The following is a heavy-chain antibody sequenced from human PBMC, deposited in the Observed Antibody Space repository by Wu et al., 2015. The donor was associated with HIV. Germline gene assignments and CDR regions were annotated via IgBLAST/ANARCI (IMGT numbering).Heavy chain of an antibody. D-gene: IGHD2-15*01. CDR2: TNVNTGGT. V-gene: IGHV1-2*02. CDR3: TRDELFRVDDAFDM. J-gene: IGHJ3*02. Sequence: VHLVQSGAEVKKPGASVKVSCKASGYTFTDYFVHWVRQAPGQNFEWMGWTNVNTGGTNYAPKFQGRVTMTRDTSISTAYIELSGLTSDDTAVYYCTRDELFRVDDAFDMWGQGTLVTVSS. CDR1: GYTFTDYF.